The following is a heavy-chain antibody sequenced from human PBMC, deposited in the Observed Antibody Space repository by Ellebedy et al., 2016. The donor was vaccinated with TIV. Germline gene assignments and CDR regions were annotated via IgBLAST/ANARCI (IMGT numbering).Heavy chain of an antibody. J-gene: IGHJ4*02. CDR1: GGSITSSGYF. V-gene: IGHV4-39*01. CDR2: IDYSGST. Sequence: SETLSLTXTVSGGSITSSGYFWGWIRQPPGKGLGWIGSIDYSGSTYYNPSLKSRVTISVDTSKNQFSLRLSSMTAADTAVYYCARHTPPSVETSMLPGPNDFWGQGTLVTVSS. D-gene: IGHD4-23*01. CDR3: ARHTPPSVETSMLPGPNDF.